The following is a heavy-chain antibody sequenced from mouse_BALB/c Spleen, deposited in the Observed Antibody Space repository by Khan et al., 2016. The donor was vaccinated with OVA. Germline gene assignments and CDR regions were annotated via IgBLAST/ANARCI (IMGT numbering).Heavy chain of an antibody. D-gene: IGHD1-1*01. CDR2: IAPGSGST. CDR3: ARSNYYGSSLYAMDY. CDR1: GYTFTSYW. Sequence: DLVKPGASVKLSCKASGYTFTSYWINWIKQRPGQGLEWIGRIAPGSGSTSYNEMFKGTATLTVATSSNTAYIQLSSLSSEDSAVFLCARSNYYGSSLYAMDYWGQGASVTVSS. J-gene: IGHJ4*01. V-gene: IGHV1S41*01.